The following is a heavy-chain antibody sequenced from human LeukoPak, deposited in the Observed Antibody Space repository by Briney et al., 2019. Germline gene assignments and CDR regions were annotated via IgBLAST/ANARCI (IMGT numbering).Heavy chain of an antibody. D-gene: IGHD4-23*01. J-gene: IGHJ2*01. V-gene: IGHV4-39*07. Sequence: SETLSLTCTASGGSISSSSYYWGWLRQPPGKGLEWIGSIYYSGSTYYNPSLKSRVTISVDTSKNQFSLKLSSVTAADTAVYYCARAYYGGSVWYFDLWGRSTLVTVSS. CDR2: IYYSGST. CDR1: GGSISSSSYY. CDR3: ARAYYGGSVWYFDL.